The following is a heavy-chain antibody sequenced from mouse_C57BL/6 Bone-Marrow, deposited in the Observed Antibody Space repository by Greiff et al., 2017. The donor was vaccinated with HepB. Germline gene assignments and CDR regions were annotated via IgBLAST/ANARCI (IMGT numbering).Heavy chain of an antibody. CDR3: TGDTTVVKDY. CDR2: IRLKSDNYAT. J-gene: IGHJ2*01. CDR1: GFTFSNYW. V-gene: IGHV6-3*01. D-gene: IGHD1-1*01. Sequence: EVQWVESGGGLVQPGGSMKLSCVASGFTFSNYWMNWVRQSPEKGLEWVAQIRLKSDNYATHYAESVKGRFTISRDDSKSSVYLRMNNLRAEDTGIYYCTGDTTVVKDYWGQGTTLTVSS.